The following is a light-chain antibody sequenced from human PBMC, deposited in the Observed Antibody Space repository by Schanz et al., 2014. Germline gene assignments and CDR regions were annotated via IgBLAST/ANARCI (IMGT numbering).Light chain of an antibody. V-gene: IGKV3-15*01. CDR1: QSVSTN. Sequence: IAVTQSPATLSVSPGESATLSCRASQSVSTNLAWYQQKPGQAPRLLIYAASSRATGIPARFSGSGSGSGFTLTISSLQSEDFAVYYCQQYNNWPPWTFGQGTKVEIK. J-gene: IGKJ1*01. CDR3: QQYNNWPPWT. CDR2: AAS.